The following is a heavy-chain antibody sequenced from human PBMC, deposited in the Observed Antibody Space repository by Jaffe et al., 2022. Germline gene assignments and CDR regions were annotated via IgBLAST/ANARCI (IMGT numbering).Heavy chain of an antibody. CDR1: GGSISSSTYY. CDR2: IFYSGST. CDR3: ARHDYTSGWYGNNWFDP. D-gene: IGHD6-19*01. Sequence: QLQLQESGPGLVKPSETLSLTCTVSGGSISSSTYYWGWIRQPPGKGLEWIGSIFYSGSTYYNPSLKSRVTISVDTSKNQFSLKLSSVTAADTALYYCARHDYTSGWYGNNWFDPWGQGTLVTVSS. J-gene: IGHJ5*02. V-gene: IGHV4-39*01.